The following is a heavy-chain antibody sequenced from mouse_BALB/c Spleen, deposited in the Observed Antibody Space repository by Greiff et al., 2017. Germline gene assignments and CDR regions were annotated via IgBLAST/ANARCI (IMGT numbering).Heavy chain of an antibody. J-gene: IGHJ4*01. V-gene: IGHV7-3*02. CDR2: IRNKANGYTT. CDR1: GFTFTDYY. Sequence: EVKLMESGGGLVQPGGSLRLSCATSGFTFTDYYMSWVRQPPGKALEWLGFIRNKANGYTTEYSASVKGRFTISRDNSQSILYLQMNTLRAEDSATYYCARDKPMDYWGQGTSVTVSS. CDR3: ARDKPMDY.